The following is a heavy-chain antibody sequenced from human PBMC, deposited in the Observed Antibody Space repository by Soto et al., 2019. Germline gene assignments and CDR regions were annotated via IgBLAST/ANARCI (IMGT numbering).Heavy chain of an antibody. CDR2: INGANGNT. J-gene: IGHJ6*02. CDR3: ARGKGMEENYYYHGMDV. D-gene: IGHD1-1*01. Sequence: QVQVVQSGAEVKKPGASVKVSCKASGYSFSTYSMHWVRQAPGQGHEWMGWINGANGNTRYSQKFKERDSISRDTRASTGYMELRSLRSENTAVYYCARGKGMEENYYYHGMDVWGPGTTVIVSS. CDR1: GYSFSTYS. V-gene: IGHV1-3*01.